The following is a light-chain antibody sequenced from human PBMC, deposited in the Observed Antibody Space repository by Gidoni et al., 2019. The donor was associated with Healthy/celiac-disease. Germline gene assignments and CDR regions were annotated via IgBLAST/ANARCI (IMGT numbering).Light chain of an antibody. V-gene: IGKV3-11*01. J-gene: IGKJ4*01. CDR1: QSVSSY. CDR3: QQRSNWPT. CDR2: DAS. Sequence: EIVLTQSPATLSLSPGERATLSCSASQSVSSYLAWYQQKPGQAHRLIIYDASNRSTGIPARFSGSGSGTDFTLTISSLEPEDFAVYYCQQRSNWPTFGGGTKVEIK.